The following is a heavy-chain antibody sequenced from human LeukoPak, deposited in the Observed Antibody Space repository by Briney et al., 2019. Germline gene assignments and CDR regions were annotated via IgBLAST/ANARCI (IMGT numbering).Heavy chain of an antibody. V-gene: IGHV3-7*04. Sequence: GGSLRLSCAASGITFSRSWMSWVRQAPGGGLEWVAFIKEDGSEKYYVASVKGRFTISRDNAENSLYLQMNSLRAEDTAVYYCARDRGGRTGLDDWGQGTLVTVSS. CDR1: GITFSRSW. D-gene: IGHD2-15*01. CDR3: ARDRGGRTGLDD. CDR2: IKEDGSEK. J-gene: IGHJ4*02.